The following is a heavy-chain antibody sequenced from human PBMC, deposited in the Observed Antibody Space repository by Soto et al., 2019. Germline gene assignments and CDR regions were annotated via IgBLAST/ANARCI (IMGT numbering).Heavy chain of an antibody. V-gene: IGHV1-46*01. CDR3: AREENCRGGTCYSEYFHH. CDR1: GYIFTAYS. Sequence: ASVKVSCKTSGYIFTAYSMHWVRQAPGQGLEWMGVVNPSGGSAHYAQSFEGRVTLTRDTSTSTFYMELSSLRSEDTAVYYCAREENCRGGTCYSEYFHHWGQGTLVIVSS. CDR2: VNPSGGSA. J-gene: IGHJ1*01. D-gene: IGHD2-15*01.